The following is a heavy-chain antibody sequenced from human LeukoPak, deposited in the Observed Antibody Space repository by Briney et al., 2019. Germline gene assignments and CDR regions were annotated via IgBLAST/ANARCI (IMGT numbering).Heavy chain of an antibody. CDR3: ARDNWVRAVIMTQTSNWFDP. CDR1: GFTFSTYW. CDR2: IKQDGSEK. Sequence: PGGSLRLSCAASGFTFSTYWMSWVRQTPGKGLEWVANIKQDGSEKYYVDSVKGRFTIFRDNAKNSLYLQMNSLRAEDTAVYYCARDNWVRAVIMTQTSNWFDPWGQGTLVTVSS. J-gene: IGHJ5*02. D-gene: IGHD3-10*01. V-gene: IGHV3-7*01.